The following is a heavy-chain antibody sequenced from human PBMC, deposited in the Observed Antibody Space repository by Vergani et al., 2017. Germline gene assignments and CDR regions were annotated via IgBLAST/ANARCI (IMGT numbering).Heavy chain of an antibody. D-gene: IGHD3-3*01. CDR1: GGSFSGYY. CDR3: ARGLVVTIFGVVIIGSWFDP. J-gene: IGHJ5*02. V-gene: IGHV4-34*01. CDR2: INHSGST. Sequence: QVQLQQWGAGLLKPSETLSLTCAVYGGSFSGYYWSWIRQPPGKGLEWIGEINHSGSTNYNPSLKSRVPISVDTSKNQFSLKLSSVTAADTAVYYCARGLVVTIFGVVIIGSWFDPWGQGTLVTVSS.